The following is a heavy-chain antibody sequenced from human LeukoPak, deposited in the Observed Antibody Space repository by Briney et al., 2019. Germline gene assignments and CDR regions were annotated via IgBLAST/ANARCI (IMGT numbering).Heavy chain of an antibody. CDR1: GGSISSYY. CDR3: ARGGLRLGESTFIDY. J-gene: IGHJ4*02. D-gene: IGHD3-16*01. Sequence: SETLSLTCTVSGGSISSYYWNWIRQPPGKGLEWIGYIYYSGSTNYNPSLKSRVTISVDTSKNQFSLKLSSVTAADTAVYYCARGGLRLGESTFIDYWGQGTLVTVSS. CDR2: IYYSGST. V-gene: IGHV4-59*01.